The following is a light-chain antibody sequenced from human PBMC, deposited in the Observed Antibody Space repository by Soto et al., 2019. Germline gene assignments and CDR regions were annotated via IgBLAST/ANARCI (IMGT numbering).Light chain of an antibody. Sequence: QTVVTQEPSFSVSPGGTVTLTCGLSSGSVSTSYYPSWYQQTPGQAPRTLIYSTNTRSSGVPDRFSGSILGNKAAITITGAQADDESDYYCVLYMGSGIAVFGGGTQLTVL. J-gene: IGLJ7*01. V-gene: IGLV8-61*01. CDR1: SGSVSTSYY. CDR2: STN. CDR3: VLYMGSGIAV.